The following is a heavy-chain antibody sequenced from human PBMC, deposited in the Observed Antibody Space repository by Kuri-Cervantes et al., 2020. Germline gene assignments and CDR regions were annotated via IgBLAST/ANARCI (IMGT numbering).Heavy chain of an antibody. CDR1: GYTFTSYG. CDR3: ARSWDIYNWFDP. CDR2: MNPNSGNT. J-gene: IGHJ5*02. V-gene: IGHV1-8*02. D-gene: IGHD1-26*01. Sequence: ASVKVSCKASGYTFTSYGISWVRQATGQGLEWMGWMNPNSGNTGYAQKFQGRVTMTRNTSISTAYMELSSLRSEDTAVYYCARSWDIYNWFDPWGQGTLVTVSS.